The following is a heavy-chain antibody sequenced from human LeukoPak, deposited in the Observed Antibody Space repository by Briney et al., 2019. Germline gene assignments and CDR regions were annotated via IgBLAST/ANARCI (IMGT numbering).Heavy chain of an antibody. J-gene: IGHJ6*02. V-gene: IGHV3-33*01. CDR1: GFTFSSYG. Sequence: GRSLRLSCAASGFTFSSYGMHWVRQAPGKGLEWVAVIWYDGSNKYYADSVKGRFTISRDNSKNTLYLQMNSLRAEDTAVYYCARVGWYYYDSSGYSPGMDVRGQGTTVTVSS. CDR2: IWYDGSNK. D-gene: IGHD3-22*01. CDR3: ARVGWYYYDSSGYSPGMDV.